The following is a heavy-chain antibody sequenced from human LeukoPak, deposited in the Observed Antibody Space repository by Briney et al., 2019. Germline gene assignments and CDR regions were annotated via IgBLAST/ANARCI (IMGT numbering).Heavy chain of an antibody. CDR3: ARVSRGYSNYGDY. CDR1: GFTFSSYW. V-gene: IGHV3-7*01. J-gene: IGHJ4*02. D-gene: IGHD3-22*01. CDR2: IRQDGSEK. Sequence: GGSLRLSCAASGFTFSSYWMSWVRQAPGEGLEWVANIRQDGSEKYYVDSVKGRFTISRDNAKNSLYLQMNSLRAEDTAVYYCARVSRGYSNYGDYWGQGTLVTVSS.